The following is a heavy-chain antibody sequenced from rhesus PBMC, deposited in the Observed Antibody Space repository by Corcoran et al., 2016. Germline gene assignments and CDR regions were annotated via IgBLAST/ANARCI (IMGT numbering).Heavy chain of an antibody. CDR2: IYGSGGST. Sequence: QVQLQESGPGLVKPSETLSFTCAVSGGSISSNYWSWIRQAPGKGREWIGRIYGSGGSTAYNPSLQGRVTISTDTSKNQFSLKLSSVTAADTAVYYCARSMAAAPFDYWGQGVLVTVSS. CDR3: ARSMAAAPFDY. CDR1: GGSISSNY. D-gene: IGHD6-43*01. J-gene: IGHJ4*01. V-gene: IGHV4-160*01.